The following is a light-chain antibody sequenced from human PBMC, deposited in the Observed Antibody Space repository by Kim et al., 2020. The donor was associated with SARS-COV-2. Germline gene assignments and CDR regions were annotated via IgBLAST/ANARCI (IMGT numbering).Light chain of an antibody. CDR3: QSYDSSLSGYV. Sequence: QSVLTQPPSVSGAPGQRVTISCTGCSSNIGAGYDVHWYQQLPGTAPKLLTYGNSNRPSGVPDRFSGSKSGTSASLAITGLQAEDEADYYCQSYDSSLSGYVFGTGTKVTVL. CDR1: SSNIGAGYD. CDR2: GNS. J-gene: IGLJ1*01. V-gene: IGLV1-40*01.